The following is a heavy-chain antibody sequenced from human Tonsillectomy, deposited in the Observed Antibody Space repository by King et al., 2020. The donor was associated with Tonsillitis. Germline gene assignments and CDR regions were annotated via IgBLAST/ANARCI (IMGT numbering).Heavy chain of an antibody. Sequence: VQLVESGSELKKPGASVKVSCKASGYAFTHYAMNWVRQAPGQGLEWMGWINTNAGNTGNPTYAQGFTGRFVISLDTSASTAYLQISNLKAEDTAVYYCVRDDRRSYSCGQGTLVTVSS. V-gene: IGHV7-4-1*02. D-gene: IGHD3-16*02. CDR1: GYAFTHYA. CDR2: INTNAGNTGNP. J-gene: IGHJ4*02. CDR3: VRDDRRSYS.